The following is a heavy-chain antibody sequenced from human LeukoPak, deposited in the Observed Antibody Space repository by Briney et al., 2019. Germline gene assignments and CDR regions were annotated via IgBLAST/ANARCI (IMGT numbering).Heavy chain of an antibody. D-gene: IGHD4-17*01. CDR2: IYYSGNT. CDR3: ARFCYGDYCFDY. J-gene: IGHJ4*02. Sequence: SETLSLTCTVSGGSVSSYYWSWIRQPPGKGLEWIGYIYYSGNTNYNPSLKSRVTISVDTSKNQFSLKLRSVTAADTAVYYCARFCYGDYCFDYWGQGTLVTVSS. V-gene: IGHV4-59*02. CDR1: GGSVSSYY.